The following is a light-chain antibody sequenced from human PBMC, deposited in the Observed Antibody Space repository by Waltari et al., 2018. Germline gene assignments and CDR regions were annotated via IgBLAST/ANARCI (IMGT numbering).Light chain of an antibody. CDR1: SPIIGGGYD. V-gene: IGLV1-40*01. CDR3: QSYDSSLSALYV. J-gene: IGLJ1*01. Sequence: QSVLTQPPSVSGAPGQRVTISCTGSSPIIGGGYDVHWYQQLPGTAPKLLIYGNSNRPSVVPDRFSGSKSGTSASLAITGLQAEDEADYYCQSYDSSLSALYVFGTGTKVTVL. CDR2: GNS.